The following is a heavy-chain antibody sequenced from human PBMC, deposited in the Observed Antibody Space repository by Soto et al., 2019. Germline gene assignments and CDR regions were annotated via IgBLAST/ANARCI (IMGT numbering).Heavy chain of an antibody. V-gene: IGHV3-30-3*01. CDR1: GFTFSSYA. CDR3: ARDSADYGDNLAGYFQH. Sequence: QVQLVESGGGVVQPGRSLRLSCAASGFTFSSYAMHWVRQAPGKGLEWVAVISYDGSNKYYEDSVKGRFTISRDNSKNTLYLQMNSLIAEDTAVYYCARDSADYGDNLAGYFQHWGQGTLVTVSS. J-gene: IGHJ1*01. D-gene: IGHD4-17*01. CDR2: ISYDGSNK.